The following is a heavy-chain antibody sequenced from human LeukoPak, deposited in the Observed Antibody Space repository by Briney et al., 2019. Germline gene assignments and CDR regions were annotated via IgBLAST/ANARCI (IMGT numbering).Heavy chain of an antibody. CDR3: ARGMWQWLVGIDY. CDR2: ISYDGSNK. CDR1: GFIFSSYA. Sequence: GGSLRLSCAASGFIFSSYAMHWVRQAPGKGLEWVAVISYDGSNKNYADSVKDRFTISRDNFKKTLYLQMNSLRTEDTAVYHCARGMWQWLVGIDYWGQGTLVTVSS. D-gene: IGHD6-19*01. J-gene: IGHJ4*02. V-gene: IGHV3-30*04.